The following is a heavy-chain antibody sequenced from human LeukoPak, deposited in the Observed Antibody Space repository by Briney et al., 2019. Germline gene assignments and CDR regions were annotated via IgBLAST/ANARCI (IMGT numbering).Heavy chain of an antibody. CDR2: INSDGTTT. CDR3: ARGGSYSNSQLDY. CDR1: GFTSSSYW. J-gene: IGHJ4*02. D-gene: IGHD6-6*01. V-gene: IGHV3-74*01. Sequence: PGGSLRLSCAASGFTSSSYWMHWVRQDPGKGLVWVSRINSDGTTTSYADSVKGRFIIFRDNAKNTLYLQMTSLRAEDTAVYYCARGGSYSNSQLDYWGQGTLVTVSS.